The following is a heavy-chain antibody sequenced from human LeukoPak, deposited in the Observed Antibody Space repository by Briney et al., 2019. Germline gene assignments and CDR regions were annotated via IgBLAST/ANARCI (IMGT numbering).Heavy chain of an antibody. Sequence: ASVQLSYKPSGYTFTGHYMHWVRQAPGQALERLGWINPNSGGTNYAEKFQVWVTMTRETSISTAYMELSRLRSDDTAVYYCARERHRDFDYWGQGTLVTVSS. V-gene: IGHV1-2*04. CDR3: ARERHRDFDY. CDR1: GYTFTGHY. CDR2: INPNSGGT. J-gene: IGHJ4*02.